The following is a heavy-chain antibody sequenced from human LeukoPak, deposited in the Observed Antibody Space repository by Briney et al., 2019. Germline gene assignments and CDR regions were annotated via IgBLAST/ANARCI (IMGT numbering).Heavy chain of an antibody. Sequence: GGSLRLSCAASGFTFSSYAMHWVRQAPGKGLEWVAVISYDGSNKYYADSVKGRFTISRDNSKSTLYLQMNSLRAEDTAVYYCARESGSGSYKFDYWGQGTLVTVSS. CDR2: ISYDGSNK. CDR1: GFTFSSYA. J-gene: IGHJ4*02. D-gene: IGHD1-26*01. V-gene: IGHV3-30-3*01. CDR3: ARESGSGSYKFDY.